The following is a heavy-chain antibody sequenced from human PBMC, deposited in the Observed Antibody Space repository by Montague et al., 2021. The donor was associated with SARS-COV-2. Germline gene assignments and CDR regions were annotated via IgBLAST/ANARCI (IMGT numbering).Heavy chain of an antibody. D-gene: IGHD5-24*01. CDR1: GGSIDSSSYH. CDR3: ARYRRDGSYFLDS. V-gene: IGHV4-39*01. CDR2: IYYSGSTS. J-gene: IGHJ4*02. Sequence: SETLSLTCTVSGGSIDSSSYHWDWIRQSPGKGLEWIGSIYYSGSTSYYNPSLKSRVTISADTSKNQFSLKLTPVTAADTAVYYCARYRRDGSYFLDSWGQGTLVTVSS.